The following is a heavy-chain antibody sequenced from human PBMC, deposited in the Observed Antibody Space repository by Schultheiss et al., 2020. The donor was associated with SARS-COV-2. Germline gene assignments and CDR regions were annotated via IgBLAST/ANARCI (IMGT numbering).Heavy chain of an antibody. CDR1: GFTVSSNY. CDR3: ARERYYSGTTSRGQQGWFDP. CDR2: IYSGGST. J-gene: IGHJ5*02. Sequence: GGSLRLSCAASGFTVSSNYMSWVRQAPGKGLEWVSVIYSGGSTYYADSVKGRFTISRDNAKNSLYLQMNSLRAEDTAVYYCARERYYSGTTSRGQQGWFDPWGQGTLVTVSS. V-gene: IGHV3-66*01. D-gene: IGHD2-15*01.